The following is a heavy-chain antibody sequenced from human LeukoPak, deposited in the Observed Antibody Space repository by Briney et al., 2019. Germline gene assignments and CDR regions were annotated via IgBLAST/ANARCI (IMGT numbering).Heavy chain of an antibody. CDR1: GGSISTYY. Sequence: SETLSLTCTVSGGSISTYYWSWIRQPPGRGLEWLGYIYYSGITDYSPSLKSRVTISIDTSKKQFSLKLSSVTAADTAVYYCARWEASRVAFDIWGQGTLVTVSS. V-gene: IGHV4-59*01. CDR3: ARWEASRVAFDI. D-gene: IGHD1-26*01. CDR2: IYYSGIT. J-gene: IGHJ3*02.